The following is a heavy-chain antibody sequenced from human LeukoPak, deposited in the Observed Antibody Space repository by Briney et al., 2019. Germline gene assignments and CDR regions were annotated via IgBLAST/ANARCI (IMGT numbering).Heavy chain of an antibody. D-gene: IGHD3-22*01. CDR3: AREGSSGQLL. CDR1: AYTFTNYY. Sequence: GASVKVSCKASAYTFTNYYLHWVRQAPGQGLEWMGITNPSGGSTSYAQKFQGRVTMTRDTSTSTVYMELSSLRSEDTAVYYCAREGSSGQLLWGQGSMVTVSS. J-gene: IGHJ3*01. CDR2: TNPSGGST. V-gene: IGHV1-46*01.